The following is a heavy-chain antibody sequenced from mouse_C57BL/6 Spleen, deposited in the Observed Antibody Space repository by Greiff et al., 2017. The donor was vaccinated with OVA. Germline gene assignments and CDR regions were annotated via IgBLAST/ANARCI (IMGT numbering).Heavy chain of an antibody. J-gene: IGHJ2*01. CDR1: GYTFTSYW. Sequence: QVQLQQPGAELVKPGASVKLSCKASGYTFTSYWMHWVKQRPGQGLEWIGMIHPNSGSTNYNEKFKSKATLTVDKSSSTAYMQLSSLTSEDSAVXYCAREGYDYASDYWGQGTTLTVSS. V-gene: IGHV1-64*01. D-gene: IGHD2-4*01. CDR2: IHPNSGST. CDR3: AREGYDYASDY.